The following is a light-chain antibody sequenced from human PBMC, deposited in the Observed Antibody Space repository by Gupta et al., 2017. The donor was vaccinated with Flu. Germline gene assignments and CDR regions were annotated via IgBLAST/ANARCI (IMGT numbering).Light chain of an antibody. CDR3: CSYAGSTSSVV. J-gene: IGLJ3*02. CDR1: SSDVGSYIL. CDR2: EGS. V-gene: IGLV2-23*01. Sequence: ITISCTGTSSDVGSYILVSWYQQHPGKAPKLIIYEGSQRPSGISNRFSGSKSGSTASLTISGLQAEDEADYYCCSYAGSTSSVVFGGGTKLT.